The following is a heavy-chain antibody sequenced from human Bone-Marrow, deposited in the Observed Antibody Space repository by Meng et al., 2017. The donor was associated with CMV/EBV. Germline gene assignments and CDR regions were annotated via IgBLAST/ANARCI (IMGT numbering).Heavy chain of an antibody. CDR1: GDSVSSDSVA. CDR2: TYYMSKWYN. CDR3: ARWGHQRHVFDY. D-gene: IGHD3-16*01. V-gene: IGHV6-1*01. J-gene: IGHJ4*02. Sequence: GDSVSSDSVAWNWIRQSPSRGLEWLGRTYYMSKWYNDYAVSAKSRITINPDTSKNQFSLQLNSVTPEDTAVYYCARWGHQRHVFDYWGQGTLVTVSS.